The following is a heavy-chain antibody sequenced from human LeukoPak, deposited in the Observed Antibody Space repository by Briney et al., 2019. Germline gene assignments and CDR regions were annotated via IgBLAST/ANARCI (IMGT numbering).Heavy chain of an antibody. CDR3: ARFTCYETSGHFDY. CDR2: IHNRGTT. D-gene: IGHD3-22*01. J-gene: IGHJ4*02. CDR1: GDSINTYY. V-gene: IGHV4-59*08. Sequence: SETLSLTCIVSGDSINTYYWSWIRQPPGKGLEWIGYIHNRGTTRYNPSLKSRVTISADTSKNHFSLNLTSVTAADTAVYYCARFTCYETSGHFDYWGQGNLVTVSS.